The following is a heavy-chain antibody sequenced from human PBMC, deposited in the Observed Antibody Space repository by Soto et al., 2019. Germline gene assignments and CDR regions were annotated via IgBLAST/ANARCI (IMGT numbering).Heavy chain of an antibody. CDR1: GGTFSSYT. D-gene: IGHD2-15*01. J-gene: IGHJ3*02. V-gene: IGHV1-69*02. CDR2: IIPILGIA. CDR3: ASPIYCSGGRCHKNDAFDI. Sequence: QVQLVQSGAEVKKPGSSVKVSCKASGGTFSSYTISWVRQAPGQGLEWMGRIIPILGIANYAQKFQGRVTITADKSTSTADMELSSLRSEDTAVYYCASPIYCSGGRCHKNDAFDIWGQGTMVTVSS.